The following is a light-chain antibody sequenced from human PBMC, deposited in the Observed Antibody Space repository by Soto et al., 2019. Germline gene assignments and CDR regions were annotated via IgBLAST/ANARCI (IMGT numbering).Light chain of an antibody. J-gene: IGLJ2*01. CDR2: DVS. Sequence: QSALTQPASVSGSPGQSITISCTGTSSDVGTYEYVSWYQHHPGKAPKLMIYDVSNRPSGVSDRFSGSKSGNTASLTISGLQAEDEADYYCSSYASNGDVSFGGGTKLTVL. CDR1: SSDVGTYEY. CDR3: SSYASNGDVS. V-gene: IGLV2-14*03.